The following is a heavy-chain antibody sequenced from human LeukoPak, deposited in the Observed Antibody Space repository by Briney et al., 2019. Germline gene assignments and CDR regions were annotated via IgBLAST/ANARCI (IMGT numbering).Heavy chain of an antibody. Sequence: SVKVSCKASGGTFSSYAISWVRQAPGQGLEWMGGIIPIFGTANYAQKFQGRVTITADESTSTAYMELSSLRSEDTAVYYCAREITMVQGVWFDPWGQGTLVTVSS. J-gene: IGHJ5*02. V-gene: IGHV1-69*13. CDR1: GGTFSSYA. CDR3: AREITMVQGVWFDP. D-gene: IGHD3-10*01. CDR2: IIPIFGTA.